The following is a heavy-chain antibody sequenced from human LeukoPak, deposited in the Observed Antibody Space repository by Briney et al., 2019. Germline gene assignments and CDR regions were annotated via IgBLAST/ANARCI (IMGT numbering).Heavy chain of an antibody. CDR2: ISGSGGST. D-gene: IGHD5-12*01. V-gene: IGHV3-23*01. CDR1: GFTFSSYW. CDR3: AKENKVDYFDY. Sequence: GGSLRLSXAASGFTFSSYWMHWVRQAPGKGLEWVSAISGSGGSTYYADSVKGRFTISRDNSKNTLYLQMNSLRAEDTAVYYCAKENKVDYFDYWGQGTLVTVSS. J-gene: IGHJ4*02.